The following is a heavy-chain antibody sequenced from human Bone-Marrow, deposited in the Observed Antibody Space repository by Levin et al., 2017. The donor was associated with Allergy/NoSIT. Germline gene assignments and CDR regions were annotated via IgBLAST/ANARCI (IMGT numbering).Heavy chain of an antibody. V-gene: IGHV3-48*03. D-gene: IGHD3-10*01. J-gene: IGHJ6*03. Sequence: LSLTCAASEFTFSSSAMDWVRQAPGKGLEWISYISGTSEVIYYADSVKGRFTTSRDNGKNSLILEMNSLRSDDTAVYYCVREGSSYDGLTGLYHYYYMDVWGRGTTVTVS. CDR2: ISGTSEVI. CDR1: EFTFSSSA. CDR3: VREGSSYDGLTGLYHYYYMDV.